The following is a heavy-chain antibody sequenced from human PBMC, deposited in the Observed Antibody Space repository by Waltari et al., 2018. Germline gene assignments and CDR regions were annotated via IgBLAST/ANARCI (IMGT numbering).Heavy chain of an antibody. CDR3: ARHPAMTIMLWYFDL. J-gene: IGHJ2*01. Sequence: QLQLQESGPGLVKPSETLSLTCTVSGGSISSSSYYWGWIRQPPGKGLEWIGSIYYSVSTYYHPSLKSRVTISVDTSKNQFSLKLSSVTAADTAVYYCARHPAMTIMLWYFDLWGRGTLVTVSS. CDR2: IYYSVST. D-gene: IGHD2-8*01. V-gene: IGHV4-39*01. CDR1: GGSISSSSYY.